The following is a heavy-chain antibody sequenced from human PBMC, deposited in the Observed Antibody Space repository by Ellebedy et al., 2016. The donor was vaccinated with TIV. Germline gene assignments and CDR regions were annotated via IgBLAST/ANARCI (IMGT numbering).Heavy chain of an antibody. Sequence: AASVKVSCKASGYTFTSDLIHWVRQAPGQGLEWMGIINLNGGGTGYAQKFQGRVTMTRDTSASTVYMELSSLRSEDTAVYYCAREGGVYYFDYWGQGTLVTVSS. CDR3: AREGGVYYFDY. D-gene: IGHD1-26*01. V-gene: IGHV1-46*01. CDR2: INLNGGGT. J-gene: IGHJ4*02. CDR1: GYTFTSDL.